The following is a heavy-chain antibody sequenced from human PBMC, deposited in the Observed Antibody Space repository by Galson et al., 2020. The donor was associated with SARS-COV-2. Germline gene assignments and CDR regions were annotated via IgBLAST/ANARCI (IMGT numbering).Heavy chain of an antibody. Sequence: GGSLRLSCVASGFSFDNYWMHWFRQVSGKGLEWVARISNDGWIINYADSVKGRFTISRDNSKNILYLQMNSLRGDDTAVYYCANYLRNRMDVWGQGTTVTVSS. V-gene: IGHV3-74*01. CDR3: ANYLRNRMDV. J-gene: IGHJ6*02. CDR1: GFSFDNYW. CDR2: ISNDGWII. D-gene: IGHD3-10*01.